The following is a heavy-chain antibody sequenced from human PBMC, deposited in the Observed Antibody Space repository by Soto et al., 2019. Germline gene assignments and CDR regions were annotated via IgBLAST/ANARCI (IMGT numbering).Heavy chain of an antibody. CDR2: INAGNGNT. V-gene: IGHV1-3*01. CDR1: GYTFTNYA. CDR3: ARGGYYDSSGSRNYHYYGMNV. D-gene: IGHD3-22*01. Sequence: VASVKVSCKASGYTFTNYAMHWVRQAPGQRLEWMGWINAGNGNTKYSQILQGRVSMTTDTSSNTAYMELRSLRSDDTAMYYCARGGYYDSSGSRNYHYYGMNVWGQGTTVTVSS. J-gene: IGHJ6*02.